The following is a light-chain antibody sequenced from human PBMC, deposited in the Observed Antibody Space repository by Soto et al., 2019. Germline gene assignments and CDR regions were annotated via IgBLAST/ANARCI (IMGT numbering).Light chain of an antibody. J-gene: IGKJ1*01. CDR1: QSVSSIY. CDR2: GAS. V-gene: IGKV3-20*01. Sequence: EIELTQPPGTLSFSPGERATLSCRAIQSVSSIYLAWYQQKPGQAPRLLIYGASSRATGIPDRFSGSGSGTDFTLTISGLEPEDFAVYYCQQYGSSPPWTFGQGTKVDIK. CDR3: QQYGSSPPWT.